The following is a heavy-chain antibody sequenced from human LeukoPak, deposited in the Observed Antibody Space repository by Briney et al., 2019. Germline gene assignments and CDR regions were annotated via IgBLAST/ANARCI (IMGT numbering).Heavy chain of an antibody. J-gene: IGHJ6*02. CDR3: ARSFLTNWSGYLYGMDV. CDR2: IYYSGST. D-gene: IGHD3-3*01. V-gene: IGHV4-59*01. Sequence: SETLSLTCTVSSGTISSYYWSWIRQPPGKGLEWIGYIYYSGSTNYNPSLKSRATISVDTSKNQLSLKLSSVTAADTAVYYCARSFLTNWSGYLYGMDVWGQGTTVTVSS. CDR1: SGTISSYY.